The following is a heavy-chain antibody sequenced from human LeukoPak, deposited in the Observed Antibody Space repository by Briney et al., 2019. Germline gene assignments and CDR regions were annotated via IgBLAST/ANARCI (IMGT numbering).Heavy chain of an antibody. CDR1: GDTFTSYD. J-gene: IGHJ4*02. CDR2: MNPNSGNT. CDR3: ARAYGDYSGYFDY. Sequence: EASVKVSCKASGDTFTSYDINWVRQATGQGLEWMGWMNPNSGNTGYAQKFKGRVTMTRNTSISTAYMELSSLRSEDTAVYYCARAYGDYSGYFDYWGQGTLVTVSS. V-gene: IGHV1-8*01. D-gene: IGHD4-17*01.